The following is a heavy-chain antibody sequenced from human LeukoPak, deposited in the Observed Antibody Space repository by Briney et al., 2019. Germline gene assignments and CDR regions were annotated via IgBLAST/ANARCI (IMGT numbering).Heavy chain of an antibody. CDR2: ISAYNGNT. CDR1: GYTFTSYG. J-gene: IGHJ1*01. D-gene: IGHD6-13*01. V-gene: IGHV1-18*01. CDR3: ARDRSSWYSGYFQH. Sequence: ASVKVSCKVSGYTFTSYGISWVRQAPGQGLEWMGWISAYNGNTNYAQKLQGRVTMTTDTSTSTAYMELRSLRSDDTAVYYCARDRSSWYSGYFQHWGQGTLVTVSS.